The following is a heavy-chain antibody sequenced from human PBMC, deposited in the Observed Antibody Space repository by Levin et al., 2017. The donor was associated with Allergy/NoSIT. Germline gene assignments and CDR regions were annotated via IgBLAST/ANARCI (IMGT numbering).Heavy chain of an antibody. V-gene: IGHV6-1*01. D-gene: IGHD2-8*01. J-gene: IGHJ4*02. Sequence: SQTLSLTCAISGDSVSSNSAAWNWIRQSPSRGLEWLGRTYYMSKWYNDYAVSVKSRITINPDTSKNQFSLQLNSVTPEDTAVYYCAREEGSCTNGVCSRGWVNWGQGTLVTVSS. CDR1: GDSVSSNSAA. CDR3: AREEGSCTNGVCSRGWVN. CDR2: TYYMSKWYN.